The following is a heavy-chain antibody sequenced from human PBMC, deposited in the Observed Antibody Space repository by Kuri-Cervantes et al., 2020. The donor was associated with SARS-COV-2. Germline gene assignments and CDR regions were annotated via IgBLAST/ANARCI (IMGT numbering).Heavy chain of an antibody. D-gene: IGHD3-10*01. CDR2: IIPILGIA. Sequence: KISCKGSGYSFTSYWIGWVRQMPGKGLEWMGIIPILGIANYAQKFQGRVTITADKSTSTAYMELSSLRSEDTAVYYCARDPSFGFGESRAPIDYWGQGTRVTVSS. V-gene: IGHV1-69*04. J-gene: IGHJ4*02. CDR3: ARDPSFGFGESRAPIDY. CDR1: GYSFTSYW.